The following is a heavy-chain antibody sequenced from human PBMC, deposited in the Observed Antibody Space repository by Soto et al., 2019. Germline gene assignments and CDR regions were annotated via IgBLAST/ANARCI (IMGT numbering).Heavy chain of an antibody. D-gene: IGHD2-21*01. CDR1: GGTFSSYA. V-gene: IGHV1-69*12. CDR2: IIPIFGTA. J-gene: IGHJ4*02. Sequence: QVQLVQSGAEVKKPGSSVKVSCKASGGTFSSYAISWVRQAPGQGLEWMGGIIPIFGTANYGQKFQGRVTITADESTSTAYMELGSLRSEDTGVDYGARGDDAPGYGHDYWGQGTLVTVSS. CDR3: ARGDDAPGYGHDY.